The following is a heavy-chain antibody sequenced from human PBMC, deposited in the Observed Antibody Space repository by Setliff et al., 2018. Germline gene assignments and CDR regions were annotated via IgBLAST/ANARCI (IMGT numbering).Heavy chain of an antibody. CDR3: ARTGTYRYFDY. CDR2: MYDSGRT. V-gene: IGHV4-61*10. Sequence: PSETLSLTCNVSGGSIRSGTYYWSWIRQPAERGLEWIGYMYDSGRTNYNPSLKSRVTISIDTSKDQFSLKLISMTAADTAVYYCARTGTYRYFDYWGQGALVTVSS. J-gene: IGHJ4*02. CDR1: GGSIRSGTYY. D-gene: IGHD1-1*01.